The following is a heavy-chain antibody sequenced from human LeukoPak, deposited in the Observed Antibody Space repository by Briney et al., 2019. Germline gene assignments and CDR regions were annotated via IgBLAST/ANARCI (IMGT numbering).Heavy chain of an antibody. J-gene: IGHJ4*02. CDR2: ISGSGGST. CDR1: GFTFSSYA. CDR3: AKFQANYYDSSGYGCFDY. V-gene: IGHV3-23*01. D-gene: IGHD3-22*01. Sequence: GGSLRLSCAASGFTFSSYAMSWVRQAPGKGLEWVSAISGSGGSTYYADSVKGRFTISRDNSKNTLYLQMNSLRAEDTAVYYCAKFQANYYDSSGYGCFDYWGQGTLVTVSS.